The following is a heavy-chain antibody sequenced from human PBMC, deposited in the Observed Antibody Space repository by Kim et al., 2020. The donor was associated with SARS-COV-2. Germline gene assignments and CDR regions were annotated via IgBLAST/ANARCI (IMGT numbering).Heavy chain of an antibody. Sequence: SPSFQGQVTISADKSLSTAYLQWSSLKASDTAMYYCARLDDYGDYGWRVWGQGTLVTVSS. V-gene: IGHV5-51*01. D-gene: IGHD4-17*01. J-gene: IGHJ4*02. CDR3: ARLDDYGDYGWRV.